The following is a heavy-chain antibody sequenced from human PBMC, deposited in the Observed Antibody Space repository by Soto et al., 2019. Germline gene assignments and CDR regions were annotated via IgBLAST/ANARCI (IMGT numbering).Heavy chain of an antibody. J-gene: IGHJ1*01. Sequence: ASVKVSCKASGYTFTSYGISWVRQAPGQGLEWMGWISAYNGNTNYSQKLQGRVTMTTDTSTSTAYMELSSLRSEDTAVYYCAREANFKGVVVVAARGLGYFQHWGQGTLVPVSS. CDR2: ISAYNGNT. CDR1: GYTFTSYG. D-gene: IGHD2-15*01. CDR3: AREANFKGVVVVAARGLGYFQH. V-gene: IGHV1-18*01.